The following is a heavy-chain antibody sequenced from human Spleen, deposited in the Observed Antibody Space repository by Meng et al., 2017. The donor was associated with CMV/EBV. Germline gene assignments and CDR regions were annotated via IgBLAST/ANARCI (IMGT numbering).Heavy chain of an antibody. CDR2: IYYSGST. V-gene: IGHV4-39*07. Sequence: LAWIRQAPGKGLEWIGSIYYSGSTHYNPSVKGRLTISVDTSKNQFSLRLSSVSAADTAVYYCARGPQSSGAHAIDYWGQGTLVTVSS. D-gene: IGHD6-25*01. J-gene: IGHJ4*02. CDR3: ARGPQSSGAHAIDY.